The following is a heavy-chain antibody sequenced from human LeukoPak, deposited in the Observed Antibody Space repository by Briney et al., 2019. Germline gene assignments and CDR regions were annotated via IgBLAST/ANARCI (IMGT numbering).Heavy chain of an antibody. CDR3: ARGRLRYLDWTRAYSDY. CDR1: GYTFITHG. Sequence: ASVKVSCKASGYTFITHGLTWVRQAPGQGLEWMRWISAYNGNTIYAQTLQDRLTMTTDTSTSTAYMELRSLRSDDTAVYYCARGRLRYLDWTRAYSDYWGQGTLVTVSS. V-gene: IGHV1-18*01. J-gene: IGHJ4*02. D-gene: IGHD3-9*01. CDR2: ISAYNGNT.